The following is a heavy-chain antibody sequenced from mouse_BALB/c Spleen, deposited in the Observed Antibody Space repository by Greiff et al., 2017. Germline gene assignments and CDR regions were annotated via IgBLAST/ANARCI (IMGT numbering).Heavy chain of an antibody. J-gene: IGHJ3*01. V-gene: IGHV5-6*01. CDR1: GFTFSSYG. CDR2: ISSGGSYT. CDR3: ARHQTSSWFAY. Sequence: EVKVVESGGDLVKPGGSLKLSCAASGFTFSSYGMSWVRQTPDKRLEWVATISSGGSYTYYPDSVKWRFTISRDNAKNTLYLQMSSLKSEDTAMYYCARHQTSSWFAYWGQGTLVTVSA.